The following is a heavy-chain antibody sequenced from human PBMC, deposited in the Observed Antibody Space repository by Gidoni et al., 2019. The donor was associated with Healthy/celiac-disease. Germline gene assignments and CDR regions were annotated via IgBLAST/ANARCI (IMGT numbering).Heavy chain of an antibody. V-gene: IGHV1-46*01. Sequence: QVQLVQSGAEVKKPAASVKVSCKASVYTFTSYYIHWVRQAPGQGLEWMGIINPRGGSTSYAQKFQGRVTMTRDTSTSTVYMELSSLRSEDTAVYYCARDSGGIAAAGTGEYYFDYWGQGTLVTVSS. CDR2: INPRGGST. J-gene: IGHJ4*02. D-gene: IGHD6-13*01. CDR3: ARDSGGIAAAGTGEYYFDY. CDR1: VYTFTSYY.